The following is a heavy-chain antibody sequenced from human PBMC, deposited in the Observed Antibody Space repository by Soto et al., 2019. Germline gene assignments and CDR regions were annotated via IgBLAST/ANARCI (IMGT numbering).Heavy chain of an antibody. V-gene: IGHV6-1*01. CDR3: ARGSWDDVSGHYYMDV. J-gene: IGHJ6*03. CDR1: GASVSSNSAG. CDR2: TYYKSKWYY. D-gene: IGHD1-1*01. Sequence: SQTLSLTCDISGASVSSNSAGWNWIRQTPSRGLEWLGRTYYKSKWYYTYAASVKSRITVSPDTSKNQFSLQLTSVTPEDTAVYYCARGSWDDVSGHYYMDVWDKGTTVTVSS.